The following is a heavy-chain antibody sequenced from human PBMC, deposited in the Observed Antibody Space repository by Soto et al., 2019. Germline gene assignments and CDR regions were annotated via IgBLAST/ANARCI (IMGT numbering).Heavy chain of an antibody. D-gene: IGHD3-10*01. CDR3: AKALSFSRSARAR. CDR2: VSYDATNK. Sequence: QVQLVESGGGVVRPGNSLTLACAASGFTFSGIAMHWVRQAPGKGLEWVAVVSYDATNKFYGESVKGRFTVSRDNSKHTLYLHRTSLRPEDTATYYGAKALSFSRSARARWSEGRLVIVS. V-gene: IGHV3-30*18. CDR1: GFTFSGIA. J-gene: IGHJ4*02.